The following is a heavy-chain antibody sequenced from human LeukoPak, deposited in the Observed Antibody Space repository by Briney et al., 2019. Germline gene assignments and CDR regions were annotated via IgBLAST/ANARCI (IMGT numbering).Heavy chain of an antibody. D-gene: IGHD1-7*01. V-gene: IGHV1-2*02. CDR3: ARDLRPANL. J-gene: IGHJ4*02. Sequence: ASVTVSCKASGYTFTDHFIHWVRQAPGQGLEYMGWIHPGSGNTKYAQMFQGRVTLTRDMSVYTTYMGLSSLRSDDTAVYYCARDLRPANLWGQGTLVTVSS. CDR2: IHPGSGNT. CDR1: GYTFTDHF.